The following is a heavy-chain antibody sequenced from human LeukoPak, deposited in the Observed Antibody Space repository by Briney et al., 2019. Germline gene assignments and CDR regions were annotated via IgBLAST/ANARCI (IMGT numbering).Heavy chain of an antibody. CDR3: ARRVAVAGTRGAFDI. V-gene: IGHV4-39*01. CDR1: GGSFSSSSYY. Sequence: PSDTLSLTCIVSGGSFSSSSYYWGWIRQPPGMGLEWLGSIYYSGSTYYNPSLKSRVTISVDTSKNQFSLKLSSVTAADTAVYYCARRVAVAGTRGAFDIWGRGTMVTVSS. D-gene: IGHD6-19*01. CDR2: IYYSGST. J-gene: IGHJ3*02.